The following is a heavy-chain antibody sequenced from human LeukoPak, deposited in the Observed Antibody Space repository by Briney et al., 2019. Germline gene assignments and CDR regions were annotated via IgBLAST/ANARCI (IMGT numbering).Heavy chain of an antibody. D-gene: IGHD6-13*01. CDR1: GFTFSSYW. CDR3: ARGPYSSSPFGSRVFDY. CDR2: INSDGSST. Sequence: HPGGSLRLSCAASGFTFSSYWMHWVRQAPGKGLVWVSRINSDGSSTSYADSVKGRFTISRDNTRNTLYLQMNSLRAEDTAVYKCARGPYSSSPFGSRVFDYWGQGILVTVSS. V-gene: IGHV3-74*01. J-gene: IGHJ4*02.